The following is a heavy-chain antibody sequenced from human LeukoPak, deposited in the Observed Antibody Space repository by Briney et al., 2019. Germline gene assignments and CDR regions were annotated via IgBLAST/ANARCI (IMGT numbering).Heavy chain of an antibody. CDR3: ARDLVVVVPAAAGTTVGYSDYYYGMDV. V-gene: IGHV1-2*02. Sequence: GASAKVSCKASGYTFTGYYMHWVRQAPGQGLEWMGWINPNSGGTNYAQKFQGRVTMTRDTSISTAYMELSRLRSDDTAVYYCARDLVVVVPAAAGTTVGYSDYYYGMDVWGQGTTVTVSS. D-gene: IGHD2-2*01. CDR2: INPNSGGT. CDR1: GYTFTGYY. J-gene: IGHJ6*02.